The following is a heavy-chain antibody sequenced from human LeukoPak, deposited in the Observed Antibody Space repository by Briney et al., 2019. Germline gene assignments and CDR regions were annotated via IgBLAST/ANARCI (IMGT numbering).Heavy chain of an antibody. D-gene: IGHD3-22*01. CDR2: IYYSGST. J-gene: IGHJ3*02. CDR3: ARDSLYYYESSGDDAFDI. Sequence: ASQTLSLTCTVSGGSISSGGYYWSWIRQHPGKGLEWIGYIYYSGSTYYNPSLKSRVTISVDTSKNQFSLKLSSVTAADTAVYYCARDSLYYYESSGDDAFDIWGQGTMVTVSS. V-gene: IGHV4-31*03. CDR1: GGSISSGGYY.